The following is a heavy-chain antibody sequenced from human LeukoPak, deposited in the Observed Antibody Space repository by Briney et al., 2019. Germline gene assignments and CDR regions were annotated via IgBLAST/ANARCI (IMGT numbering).Heavy chain of an antibody. D-gene: IGHD3-22*01. Sequence: GGSLRLSCAASGFTVSSNYMNWVRLAPGKGLEWISVLYSGGTAYYADSVRGRFTISTDNSKNTLFLQMTSRRAEDTAVYYCARDGYYDSSGTENAFDISGQGTIVTVSS. J-gene: IGHJ3*02. CDR1: GFTVSSNY. V-gene: IGHV3-66*01. CDR2: LYSGGTA. CDR3: ARDGYYDSSGTENAFDI.